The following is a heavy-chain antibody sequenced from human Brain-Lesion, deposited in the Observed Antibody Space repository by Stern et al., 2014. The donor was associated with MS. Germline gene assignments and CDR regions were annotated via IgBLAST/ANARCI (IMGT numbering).Heavy chain of an antibody. CDR1: GGSISSGGYY. J-gene: IGHJ6*02. CDR3: ARGRVVPGFQYYATDV. CDR2: IFNSGST. D-gene: IGHD2-2*01. V-gene: IGHV4-61*02. Sequence: VQLVESGPGLVKPSQTLSLSCTVSGGSISSGGYYWSWTRQPAGKGLEWIGRIFNSGSTRHNPPLQSRVTLLINPSKKQFSPRMNSRTAADTAVYYCARGRVVPGFQYYATDVWGQGTTVIVSS.